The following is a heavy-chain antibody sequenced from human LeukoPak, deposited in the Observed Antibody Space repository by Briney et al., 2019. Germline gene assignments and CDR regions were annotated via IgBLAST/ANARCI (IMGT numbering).Heavy chain of an antibody. D-gene: IGHD6-6*01. V-gene: IGHV1-3*01. CDR2: INAGNGNT. Sequence: ASVQVSCQASGYTFTSYAMHWVRQAPGQRLEWMGWINAGNGNTKYSQKFQGRVTITRDTSASTAYMELSSLRSEDTAVYYCARGRKYSSSGSYGMDVWGQGTTVTVSS. CDR1: GYTFTSYA. J-gene: IGHJ6*02. CDR3: ARGRKYSSSGSYGMDV.